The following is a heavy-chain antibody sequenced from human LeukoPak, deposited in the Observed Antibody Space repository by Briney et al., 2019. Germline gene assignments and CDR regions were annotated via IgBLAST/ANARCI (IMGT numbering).Heavy chain of an antibody. J-gene: IGHJ3*02. CDR2: IWYDGSNK. Sequence: GGSLRLSCAASGFTFSSYGMHWVRQAPGKGLEWVAVIWYDGSNKYYADSVKGRFTISRDNSKNTLYLQMNSLRAEDTAVYYCAKGKYQHAFDIWGQGTMVTVSS. CDR3: AKGKYQHAFDI. V-gene: IGHV3-30*02. D-gene: IGHD2-2*01. CDR1: GFTFSSYG.